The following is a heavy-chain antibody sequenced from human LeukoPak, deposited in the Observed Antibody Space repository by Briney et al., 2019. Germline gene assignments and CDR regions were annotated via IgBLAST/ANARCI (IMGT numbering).Heavy chain of an antibody. Sequence: SETLSLPCTVSGGSISSGSYHWSWIRQPAGKGLEWIGRVYSSGSTDYNPSLKSRLSISVDTSKIQFSLRLSSVTVADTAVYYCARTPLRGATFFTSYPNWFDTWGQGTLVTVSS. CDR2: VYSSGST. D-gene: IGHD3-10*01. CDR1: GGSISSGSYH. CDR3: ARTPLRGATFFTSYPNWFDT. V-gene: IGHV4-61*02. J-gene: IGHJ5*02.